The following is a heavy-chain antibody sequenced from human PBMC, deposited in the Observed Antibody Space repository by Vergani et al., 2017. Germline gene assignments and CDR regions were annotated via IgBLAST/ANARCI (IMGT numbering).Heavy chain of an antibody. V-gene: IGHV1-3*01. J-gene: IGHJ6*03. Sequence: QVQLVQSGAEVKKPGASVKVSCKASGYTFTSYAMHWVRQAPGQRLEWMGWINAGNGNTKYSQKFQGRVTITRDTSASTAYMELSSLRSEDTAVYYGATCPMGGIAARPAFDMDVWGKGTTVTVSS. CDR2: INAGNGNT. CDR3: ATCPMGGIAARPAFDMDV. CDR1: GYTFTSYA. D-gene: IGHD6-6*01.